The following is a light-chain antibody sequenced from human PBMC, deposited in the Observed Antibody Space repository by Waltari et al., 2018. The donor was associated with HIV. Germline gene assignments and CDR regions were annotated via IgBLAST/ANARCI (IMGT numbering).Light chain of an antibody. J-gene: IGKJ2*01. CDR1: QGIRND. CDR2: SAS. Sequence: DIQMTQSPSSLSASVGDRVTITCRASQGIRNDLGWYQQKPGTPPRRLIYSASTLQSGVSSRFSGSVSGTEFTLTISSLQPEDSATYYCLQHYDYPRSFGQGTKLGI. V-gene: IGKV1-17*01. CDR3: LQHYDYPRS.